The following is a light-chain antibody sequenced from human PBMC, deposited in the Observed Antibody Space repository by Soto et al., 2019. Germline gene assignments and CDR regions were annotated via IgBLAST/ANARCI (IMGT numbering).Light chain of an antibody. V-gene: IGLV2-14*01. Sequence: QSALTQPASVSGSPGQSITISCTGSSSDVGAYNYVSWYQQHPGKAPKLMIYEVSNRPSGVSNRFSGSKSGNTASLTISGLQAEDEADYYCSSYTSSSTLEGVVFGGGTKVTVL. CDR3: SSYTSSSTLEGVV. CDR2: EVS. CDR1: SSDVGAYNY. J-gene: IGLJ2*01.